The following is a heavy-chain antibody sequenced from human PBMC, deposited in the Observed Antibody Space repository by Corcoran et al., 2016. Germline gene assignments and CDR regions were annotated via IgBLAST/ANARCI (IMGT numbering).Heavy chain of an antibody. CDR2: IKSKTDGGTT. CDR1: GFTFSNAW. V-gene: IGHV3-15*07. Sequence: EVQLVESGGGLVKPGGSLRLSCAASGFTFSNAWMNWVRQAPGKGLEWVGRIKSKTDGGTTDYAAPVKGRFTISRDDSKNTLYLQMNSLKTEDTLLYACTTDWRDYYDSSGTNWFDPWGQGTLVTVSS. D-gene: IGHD3-22*01. CDR3: TTDWRDYYDSSGTNWFDP. J-gene: IGHJ5*02.